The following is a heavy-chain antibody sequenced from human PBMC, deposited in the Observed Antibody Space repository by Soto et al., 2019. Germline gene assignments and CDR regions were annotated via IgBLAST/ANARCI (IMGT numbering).Heavy chain of an antibody. J-gene: IGHJ4*02. CDR2: MSYDGSNE. CDR3: AKYGSHNFDY. CDR1: GFTFSHYA. Sequence: QVQLVESGGGVVQRGRSLRLSCAASGFTFSHYAMHWVRQAPGKGLEWVALMSYDGSNEYYADSVKGRFTISRDNSKNTLYLQMNSLRAEDTAVYYCAKYGSHNFDYWGQGTLVTVSS. V-gene: IGHV3-30*18. D-gene: IGHD1-26*01.